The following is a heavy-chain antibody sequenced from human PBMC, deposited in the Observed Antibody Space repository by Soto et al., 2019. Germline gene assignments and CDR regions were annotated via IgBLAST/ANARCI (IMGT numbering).Heavy chain of an antibody. CDR2: ISSSSSYI. CDR3: SRDPHSSSRYVNCFDP. V-gene: IGHV3-21*01. Sequence: GGPVRLSCVASGFPRPTYTMNWVCQPPGMGLELVSSISSSSSYIYYADSVKGRFTISRDNDKNSLYLQMNSLRAEDTAVYYCSRDPHSSSRYVNCFDPWGQGTLVTVSS. D-gene: IGHD6-13*01. J-gene: IGHJ5*02. CDR1: GFPRPTYT.